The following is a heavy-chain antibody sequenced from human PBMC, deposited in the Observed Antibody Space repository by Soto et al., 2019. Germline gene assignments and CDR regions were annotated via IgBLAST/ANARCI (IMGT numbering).Heavy chain of an antibody. CDR3: ATSQGYYDSSGYYYYGMDV. V-gene: IGHV1-24*01. CDR1: GYTLTELS. Sequence: ASAKVSCKVSGYTLTELSMHWVRQAPGIGLEWMGGFDPEDGETIYAQKFQGRVTMTEDTSTDTAYMELSSLRSEDTAVYYCATSQGYYDSSGYYYYGMDVWGQGTTVTVSS. J-gene: IGHJ6*02. D-gene: IGHD3-22*01. CDR2: FDPEDGET.